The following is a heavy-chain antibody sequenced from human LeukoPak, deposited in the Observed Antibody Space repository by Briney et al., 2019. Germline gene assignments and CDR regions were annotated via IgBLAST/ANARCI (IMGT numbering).Heavy chain of an antibody. V-gene: IGHV4-34*01. CDR1: GGSFSGYY. J-gene: IGHJ5*02. CDR3: ARGGRRMTA. Sequence: SETLSLTCAVYGGSFSGYYWSWIRQPPGKGLEWIGEINHSGSTNYNPSLKSRVTISVDTSKNQFSLELSSVTAADTAVYYCARGGRRMTAWGQGTLVTVSS. CDR2: INHSGST.